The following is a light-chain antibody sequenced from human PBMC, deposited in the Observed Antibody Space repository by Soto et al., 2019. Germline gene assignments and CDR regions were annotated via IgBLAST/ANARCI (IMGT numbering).Light chain of an antibody. J-gene: IGKJ1*01. CDR3: QQYDSSPLT. Sequence: EIVLTQSPGTLSLSPGERATLSCRASQSVNSNYLAWYQQKPGQAPRLLFSGASSRATGIPDRFSGSGSGTVFILTISRLAPEDFAIYYCQQYDSSPLTFGKGTKVDIK. CDR2: GAS. CDR1: QSVNSNY. V-gene: IGKV3-20*01.